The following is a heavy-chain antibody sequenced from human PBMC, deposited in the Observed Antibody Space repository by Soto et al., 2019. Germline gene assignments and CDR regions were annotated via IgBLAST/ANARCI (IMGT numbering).Heavy chain of an antibody. D-gene: IGHD7-27*01. V-gene: IGHV1-69*01. CDR1: GGNFITFA. Sequence: QVELVQSGAEVKKPGSSVKVSCKASGGNFITFAISWVRQAPGQGLEWMGEIIPISSTTKSAHKFQDRVTISADGSSSTVHMELRSLTAEDTAIYFCSKKLGIDPFGSYGLDVWCQGNTVTVSS. CDR2: IIPISSTT. J-gene: IGHJ6*02. CDR3: SKKLGIDPFGSYGLDV.